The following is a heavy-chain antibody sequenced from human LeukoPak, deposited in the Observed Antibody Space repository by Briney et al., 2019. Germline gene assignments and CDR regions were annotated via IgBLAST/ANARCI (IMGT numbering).Heavy chain of an antibody. Sequence: GGSLRLSCAASGFTFSSYAMGWVRQAPGKGLEWVSAISGSGGSTYYADSVKGRFTISRDNSKNTRYLQMNSLRAEDTAVYYCAKDPQYYYDSSGYPDYWGQGTLVTVSS. CDR2: ISGSGGST. J-gene: IGHJ4*02. D-gene: IGHD3-22*01. CDR1: GFTFSSYA. V-gene: IGHV3-23*01. CDR3: AKDPQYYYDSSGYPDY.